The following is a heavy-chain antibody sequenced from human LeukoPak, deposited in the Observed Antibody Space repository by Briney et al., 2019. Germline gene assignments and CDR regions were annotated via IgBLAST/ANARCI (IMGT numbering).Heavy chain of an antibody. Sequence: SETLSLTCTVSGGSISSSSYYWGWIRQPPGKGLEWIGSIYYSGSTYYNPSLKSRVTISVDTSKNQFSLKLSSVTAADTAVYYCAREFFGDSGGYGLERYMDVWGKGTTVTVSS. CDR3: AREFFGDSGGYGLERYMDV. CDR2: IYYSGST. V-gene: IGHV4-39*07. J-gene: IGHJ6*03. D-gene: IGHD1-1*01. CDR1: GGSISSSSYY.